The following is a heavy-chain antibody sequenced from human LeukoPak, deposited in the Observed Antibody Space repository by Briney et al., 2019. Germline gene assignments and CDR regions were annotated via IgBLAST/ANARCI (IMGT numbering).Heavy chain of an antibody. CDR3: AREVYGGFDH. Sequence: PGGSLRLSCAAPGLTFSRHAMSWVRQAPGKGLEWVSVIYSGGSKYYADSVKGRFTISRDNSKNTLYLQMNSLRADDTAVYYGAREVYGGFDHWGQGTLVTVSS. V-gene: IGHV3-53*01. J-gene: IGHJ4*02. CDR1: GLTFSRHA. D-gene: IGHD4/OR15-4a*01. CDR2: IYSGGSK.